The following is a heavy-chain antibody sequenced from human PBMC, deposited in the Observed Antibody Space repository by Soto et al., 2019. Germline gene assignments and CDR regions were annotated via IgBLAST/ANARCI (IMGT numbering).Heavy chain of an antibody. J-gene: IGHJ6*02. Sequence: GGSLRLSCAASGFTFSSYAMHWVRQAPGKGLEWVAVISYDGSNKYYADSVKGRFTISRDNSKNTLYLQMNSLRAEDTAVYYCAGGQGLGAMGDYYYVMDVWGQGTTVTVSS. CDR3: AGGQGLGAMGDYYYVMDV. CDR1: GFTFSSYA. D-gene: IGHD1-26*01. CDR2: ISYDGSNK. V-gene: IGHV3-30-3*01.